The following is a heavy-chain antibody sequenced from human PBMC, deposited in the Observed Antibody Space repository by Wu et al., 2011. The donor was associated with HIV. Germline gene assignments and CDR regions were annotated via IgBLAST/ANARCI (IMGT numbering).Heavy chain of an antibody. Sequence: QVQLVQSGGEVKKPGAAVKVSCKAPGNTFTNYGISWVRQAPGQGLEWMGWISAYNGDINYAQKFQGRVTMTTDTSTSTAYMELRSLRSDDTAVYYCARQRIPDQLLYGGFAMDVWGKGPRSPSPQ. D-gene: IGHD2-2*02. CDR1: GNTFTNYG. V-gene: IGHV1-18*01. J-gene: IGHJ6*01. CDR3: ARQRIPDQLLYGGFAMDV. CDR2: ISAYNGDI.